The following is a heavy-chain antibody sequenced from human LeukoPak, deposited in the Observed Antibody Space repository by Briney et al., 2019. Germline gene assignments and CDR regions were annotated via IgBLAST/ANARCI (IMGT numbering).Heavy chain of an antibody. Sequence: GGSLRLSCAASGFTVSSNYMSWVRQAPGKGLEWVSVIYSGGSTYYADSVKGRFTISRDNSKNTLYLQMNSLRAEDTAVYYCARGPAVGTVWHYYYYYYMDVWGKGTTVTVSS. CDR1: GFTVSSNY. V-gene: IGHV3-53*01. D-gene: IGHD6-13*01. CDR3: ARGPAVGTVWHYYYYYYMDV. CDR2: IYSGGST. J-gene: IGHJ6*03.